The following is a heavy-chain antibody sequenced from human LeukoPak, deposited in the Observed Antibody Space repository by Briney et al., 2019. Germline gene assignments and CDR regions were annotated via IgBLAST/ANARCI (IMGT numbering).Heavy chain of an antibody. Sequence: ASVKVSCKASGGTFSSYAISWVRQAPGQGLEWMGGIIPIFGTANYAQKFQGRVTITTDESTSTAYMELSSLRSEDTAVYYCARGRIAVANSWFDPWGQGTLVTVSS. CDR1: GGTFSSYA. CDR2: IIPIFGTA. D-gene: IGHD6-19*01. V-gene: IGHV1-69*05. CDR3: ARGRIAVANSWFDP. J-gene: IGHJ5*02.